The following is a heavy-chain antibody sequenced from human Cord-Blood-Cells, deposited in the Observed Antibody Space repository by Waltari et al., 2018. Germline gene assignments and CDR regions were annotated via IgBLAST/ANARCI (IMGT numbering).Heavy chain of an antibody. CDR1: GHSISSGYY. J-gene: IGHJ4*02. D-gene: IGHD3-9*01. CDR3: ARETGQFDY. V-gene: IGHV4-38-2*02. CDR2: IYHSGST. Sequence: QVQLQESGPGLVKPSETLSLTCAVSGHSISSGYYWGWIRQPPGKGLEWIGSIYHSGSTYYNPSLKSRVTISVDTSKNQFSLKLSSVTAADTAVYYCARETGQFDYWGQGTLVTVSS.